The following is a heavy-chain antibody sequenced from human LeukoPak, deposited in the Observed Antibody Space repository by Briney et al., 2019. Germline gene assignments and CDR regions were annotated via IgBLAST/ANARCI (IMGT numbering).Heavy chain of an antibody. Sequence: GGSLRLSCAASGFTFSSYGMHWVRQAPGKGLEWVAFIRYDGSNKYYADSVKGRFTISRDNAKNTLYLQMNSLRAEDTAAFYCGRGRPRGYSGYVIDYWGRGTPITVSS. CDR3: GRGRPRGYSGYVIDY. D-gene: IGHD5-12*01. CDR1: GFTFSSYG. V-gene: IGHV3-30*02. CDR2: IRYDGSNK. J-gene: IGHJ4*02.